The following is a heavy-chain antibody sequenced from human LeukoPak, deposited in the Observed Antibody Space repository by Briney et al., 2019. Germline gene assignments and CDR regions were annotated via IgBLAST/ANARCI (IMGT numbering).Heavy chain of an antibody. Sequence: SETLSLTRTVSGGSISSGSYSWSWIRQPAGKGLEYIGRIYTSGSTNYNPSLKSRVTISVDTSKNQFSLKLSSVTAADTAVYYCARDSYYYDSSGYSLFDYWGQGTLVTVSS. J-gene: IGHJ4*02. V-gene: IGHV4-61*02. CDR1: GGSISSGSYS. D-gene: IGHD3-22*01. CDR3: ARDSYYYDSSGYSLFDY. CDR2: IYTSGST.